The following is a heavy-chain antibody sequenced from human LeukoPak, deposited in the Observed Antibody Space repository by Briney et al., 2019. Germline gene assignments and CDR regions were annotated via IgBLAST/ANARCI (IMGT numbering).Heavy chain of an antibody. CDR1: GFPFSNYW. CDR2: VNSDGSTT. V-gene: IGHV3-74*01. CDR3: AKDRCSSTSCYSCFDY. D-gene: IGHD2-2*01. J-gene: IGHJ4*02. Sequence: GSLRLSCAASGFPFSNYWMHWVRQAPGKGLVWVSRVNSDGSTTNYADSVKGRFTISRDNAENTLYMIMNSLRPEDTAVYYCAKDRCSSTSCYSCFDYWGQGTLVTVSS.